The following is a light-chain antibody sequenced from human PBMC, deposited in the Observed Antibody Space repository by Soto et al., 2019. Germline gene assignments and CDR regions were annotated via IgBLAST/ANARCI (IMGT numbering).Light chain of an antibody. Sequence: DIQMTQSPSSLSASVGDRVTITCRASQSISNSLNWYQQKPGRAPKLLIYAASSLQSGGPSRFSGSGSGTDFILTISSLQPEDFATYYCQQSYSTPRDFGQGTRLEIK. V-gene: IGKV1-39*01. J-gene: IGKJ5*01. CDR1: QSISNS. CDR3: QQSYSTPRD. CDR2: AAS.